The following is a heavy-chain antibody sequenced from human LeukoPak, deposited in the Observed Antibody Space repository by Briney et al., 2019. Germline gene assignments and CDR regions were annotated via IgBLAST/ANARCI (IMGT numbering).Heavy chain of an antibody. CDR2: IYYSGST. CDR3: ARGGQSHAFWSGYYNDNWFDP. V-gene: IGHV4-59*01. CDR1: GGSISSYY. Sequence: SETLSLTCAVSGGSISSYYGSWIRQPPGKGLEWIGYIYYSGSTNYNPSLKSRVTISVDTSKNQFSLNLSSVTAADTAVYYCARGGQSHAFWSGYYNDNWFDPWGQGTLVTVSS. J-gene: IGHJ5*02. D-gene: IGHD3-3*01.